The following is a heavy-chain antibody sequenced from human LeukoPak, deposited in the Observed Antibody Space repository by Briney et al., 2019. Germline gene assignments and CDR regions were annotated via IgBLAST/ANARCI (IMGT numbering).Heavy chain of an antibody. V-gene: IGHV1-69*13. Sequence: SVKVSCKASGGTFSSHAISWVRQAPGQGLEWMGGIIPIFGTANYAQKFQGRVTITADESTSTAYMELSSLRSEDTAVYYCARDRYSSGWSDRYNWFDPWGQGTLVTVSS. D-gene: IGHD6-19*01. CDR3: ARDRYSSGWSDRYNWFDP. CDR1: GGTFSSHA. J-gene: IGHJ5*02. CDR2: IIPIFGTA.